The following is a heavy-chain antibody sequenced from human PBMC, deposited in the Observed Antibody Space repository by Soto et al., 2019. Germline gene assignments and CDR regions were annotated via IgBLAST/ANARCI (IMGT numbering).Heavy chain of an antibody. J-gene: IGHJ6*02. CDR3: ARAKGYILGSDWSSRYYGLDV. V-gene: IGHV3-7*01. CDR1: GFSFDSFR. CDR2: LKQDGSEK. Sequence: EMKMVQSGGGLVQPGGSLRLSCVGPGFSFDSFRMGWVRQAPGKGLEWVAHLKQDGSEKYYVASVEGRFTISRDNVKNSVFLQMSSLRAEDTAVYYCARAKGYILGSDWSSRYYGLDVWGQGTTVTVSS. D-gene: IGHD3-9*01.